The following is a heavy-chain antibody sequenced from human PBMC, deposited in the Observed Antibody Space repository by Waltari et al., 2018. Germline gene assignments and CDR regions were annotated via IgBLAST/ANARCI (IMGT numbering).Heavy chain of an antibody. J-gene: IGHJ3*02. CDR1: GYTFTNYY. Sequence: QVQLVQSGAEVKKPGASVKVSCKASGYTFTNYYMHWVRQAPGQGLEWMGIINPRGCSTSYAQKFQGRVTMTRDTSTSTVYMELSSLRSEDTAVYYCATPTAGAFDIWGQGTMVTVSS. V-gene: IGHV1-46*01. CDR3: ATPTAGAFDI. CDR2: INPRGCST.